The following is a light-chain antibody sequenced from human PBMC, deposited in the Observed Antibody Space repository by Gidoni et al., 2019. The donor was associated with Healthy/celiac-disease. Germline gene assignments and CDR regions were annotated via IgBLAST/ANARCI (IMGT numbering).Light chain of an antibody. CDR3: QQYGSSPTT. V-gene: IGKV3-20*01. J-gene: IGKJ2*01. CDR1: QSVSSSY. CDR2: GAS. Sequence: EIVLTQSPGTLSLSPGERATLPCRASQSVSSSYLAWYQQKPGQAPRLLIYGASSRATGIPDSFSGSGSGTDFTLTISRLEPEDFAVYYCQQYGSSPTTFGQGTKLEIK.